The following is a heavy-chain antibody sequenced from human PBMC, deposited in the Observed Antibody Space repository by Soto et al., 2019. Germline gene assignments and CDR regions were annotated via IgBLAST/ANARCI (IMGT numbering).Heavy chain of an antibody. Sequence: GASVKVSCKASGGTFSSYAISWVRQAPGQGLGWMRGIIPIFGTANYAQKFQGRVTITADESTSTAYMELSSLRSEDTAVYYCARASCSGGSCYRDAFDIWGQGTMVTVSS. J-gene: IGHJ3*02. CDR3: ARASCSGGSCYRDAFDI. V-gene: IGHV1-69*13. CDR1: GGTFSSYA. D-gene: IGHD2-15*01. CDR2: IIPIFGTA.